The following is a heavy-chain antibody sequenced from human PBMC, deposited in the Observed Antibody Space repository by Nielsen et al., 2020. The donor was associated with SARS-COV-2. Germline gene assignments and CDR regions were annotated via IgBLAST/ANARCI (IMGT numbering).Heavy chain of an antibody. V-gene: IGHV3-23*01. D-gene: IGHD4/OR15-4a*01. Sequence: GGSLRLSCAASGFTFGSHAVRCVRQATGKGLEWVSSISGNGATRSYADSVKGSFTISRDNSKNILYLQMNSLRAEDTAVYHCAKGDYDAGGHYYKRMRYYGIDVWGQGTTVAVSS. J-gene: IGHJ6*02. CDR2: ISGNGATR. CDR1: GFTFGSHA. CDR3: AKGDYDAGGHYYKRMRYYGIDV.